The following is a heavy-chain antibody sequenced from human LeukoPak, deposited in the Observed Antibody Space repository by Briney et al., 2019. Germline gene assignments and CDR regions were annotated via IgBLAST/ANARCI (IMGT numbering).Heavy chain of an antibody. Sequence: SETLSLTCTVSGYSISSGYYWGWIRPPPGKGLEWIGSIYHSGSTYYNPSLKSRVTISVDTSKNQFSLKLRSVAAADTAVYYCARVGATTSFDYWGQGTLVTVSS. CDR3: ARVGATTSFDY. V-gene: IGHV4-38-2*02. CDR2: IYHSGST. J-gene: IGHJ4*02. CDR1: GYSISSGYY. D-gene: IGHD1-26*01.